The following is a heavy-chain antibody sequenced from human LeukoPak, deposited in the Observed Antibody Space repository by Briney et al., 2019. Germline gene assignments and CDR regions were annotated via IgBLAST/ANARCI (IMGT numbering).Heavy chain of an antibody. J-gene: IGHJ4*02. D-gene: IGHD5-18*01. V-gene: IGHV4-39*07. CDR2: IYYSGST. Sequence: PSETLSLTCTVSGGSISSTTYYWGWIRQPPGKGLEWIGSIYYSGSTYYNPSLKSRVTISVDRSMNQFSLKLTSVTAADTAVYYCARASIGYSYGEIDYWGQGTLVTVSS. CDR1: GGSISSTTYY. CDR3: ARASIGYSYGEIDY.